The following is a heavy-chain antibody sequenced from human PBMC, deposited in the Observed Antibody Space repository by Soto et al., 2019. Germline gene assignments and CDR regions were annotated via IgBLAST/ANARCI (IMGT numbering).Heavy chain of an antibody. Sequence: EVQLLESGGGLVQPGVSLRLSCAASGFTFSSYAMSWVRQAPGKGLEWVSAISGSGGSTYYADSVKGRFTISRDNSKNMLYLQMNRLIAEDTGVYYCAKCHIPDTYYYYGMDVCGQGTTVTVSS. V-gene: IGHV3-23*01. J-gene: IGHJ6*02. CDR1: GFTFSSYA. D-gene: IGHD2-2*02. CDR3: AKCHIPDTYYYYGMDV. CDR2: ISGSGGST.